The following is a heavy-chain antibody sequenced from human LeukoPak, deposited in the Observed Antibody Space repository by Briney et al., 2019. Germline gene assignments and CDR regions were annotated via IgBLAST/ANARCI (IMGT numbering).Heavy chain of an antibody. CDR2: INHSGST. Sequence: PSETLSLTCAVYGGSFSGYYWSWIRQPPGKGLEWIGEINHSGSTNYNPSLKSRVTISVDTSKNQFSLKLSSVTAADTAVYYCARVVRSSSSNYYYYYMDVWGKGTTVTVSS. CDR1: GGSFSGYY. J-gene: IGHJ6*03. D-gene: IGHD6-6*01. CDR3: ARVVRSSSSNYYYYYMDV. V-gene: IGHV4-34*01.